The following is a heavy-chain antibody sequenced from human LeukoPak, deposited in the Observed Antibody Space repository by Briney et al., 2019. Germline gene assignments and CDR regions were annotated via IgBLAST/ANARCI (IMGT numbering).Heavy chain of an antibody. CDR3: ARGAETTGFEY. Sequence: KSGGSLRLSCAASGFTFSSYSMNWVRQAPGKGLEWVSSISSRSTYVYYADSVKGRFTISRDNAKNSLYLQMNSLRADDTAVYYCARGAETTGFEYWGQGTLVTVSS. CDR1: GFTFSSYS. CDR2: ISSRSTYV. D-gene: IGHD4-11*01. V-gene: IGHV3-21*01. J-gene: IGHJ4*02.